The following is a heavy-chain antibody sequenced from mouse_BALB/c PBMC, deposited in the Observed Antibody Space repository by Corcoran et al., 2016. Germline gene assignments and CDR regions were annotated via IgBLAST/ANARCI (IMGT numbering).Heavy chain of an antibody. D-gene: IGHD4-1*01. CDR1: GFNINDTY. CDR2: IDPANGNT. CDR3: ARWDGYFDV. V-gene: IGHV14-3*02. Sequence: EVQLQQSGAELVKPGASVKLSCTASGFNINDTYLHWVKQRPEQGLEWVGRIDPANGNTKYDPKFQGKATITADTSSNTAYLQLSSLTSEDTAGYYCARWDGYFDVWGAGTTVTVSS. J-gene: IGHJ1*01.